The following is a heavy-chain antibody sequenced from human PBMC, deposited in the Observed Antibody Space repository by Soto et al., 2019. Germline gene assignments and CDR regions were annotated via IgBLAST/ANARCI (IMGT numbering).Heavy chain of an antibody. CDR2: MYSGGET. J-gene: IGHJ6*02. D-gene: IGHD3-10*01. CDR3: ARDRGLRNGMSL. CDR1: GFTVRSDY. V-gene: IGHV3-66*01. Sequence: EVQVVESGGDLVQPGGSLRLSCAASGFTVRSDYMNWVRQAPGKGLEWVSVMYSGGETYYADSVKGRFTISRDSSKNILFLQMSSLRAEDTAVYYCARDRGLRNGMSLWGQGTTVTVSS.